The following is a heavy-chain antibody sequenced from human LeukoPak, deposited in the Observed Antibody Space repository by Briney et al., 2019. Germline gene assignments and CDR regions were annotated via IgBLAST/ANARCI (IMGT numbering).Heavy chain of an antibody. D-gene: IGHD2-21*02. CDR2: ISYDGSNK. V-gene: IGHV3-30*04. J-gene: IGHJ4*02. CDR3: ARGGGGDYEPFDY. Sequence: PGGSLRLSCAASGFTFSSYAIHWVRQAPGKGLEWVAVISYDGSNKNYADSVKGRFTISGDNSKNTLYLQMNSLRSDDTAVYYCARGGGGDYEPFDYWGQGTLVTVSS. CDR1: GFTFSSYA.